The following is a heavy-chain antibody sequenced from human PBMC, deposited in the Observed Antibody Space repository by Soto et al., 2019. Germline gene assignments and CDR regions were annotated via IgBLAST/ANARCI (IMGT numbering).Heavy chain of an antibody. V-gene: IGHV3-23*01. CDR1: GFTFSTYA. J-gene: IGHJ4*02. D-gene: IGHD5-18*01. CDR2: ISGSGGRA. Sequence: EVQLLESGGGLVQPGGSLRLSCAASGFTFSTYAMNWVRQAPGRGLEWVSSISGSGGRAYYADSVKGRFTISRDNSKNTLYLQMNSLRAEDTAVYYCAKDMGGYTYGPMSYWGQGTLVTVSS. CDR3: AKDMGGYTYGPMSY.